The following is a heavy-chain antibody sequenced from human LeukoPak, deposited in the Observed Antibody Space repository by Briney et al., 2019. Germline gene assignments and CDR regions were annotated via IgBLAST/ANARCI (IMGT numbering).Heavy chain of an antibody. CDR2: ISDSGDTI. Sequence: GGSLRLSCAASGFTFSSYSMNWVRQAPGKGLEWVSYISDSGDTIYSADSVKGRFTISRDNAKNSLYLQMNSLRAEDTAVHYCAREVGPIDYWGQGTLVTVSS. CDR1: GFTFSSYS. CDR3: AREVGPIDY. V-gene: IGHV3-48*04. J-gene: IGHJ4*02. D-gene: IGHD1-26*01.